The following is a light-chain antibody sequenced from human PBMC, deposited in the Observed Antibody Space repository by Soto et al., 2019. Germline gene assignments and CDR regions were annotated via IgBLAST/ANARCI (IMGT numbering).Light chain of an antibody. Sequence: EIVLTQSPGTLSLSPGERATLSCRASQSVSSSFLAWYQQKPGQAPRLLIYGASSRATGIPDRFSGSESGTDFTLTISRLEPEDFAVYHCQQYGNSPWTFGQGTKV. CDR1: QSVSSSF. J-gene: IGKJ1*01. CDR2: GAS. V-gene: IGKV3-20*01. CDR3: QQYGNSPWT.